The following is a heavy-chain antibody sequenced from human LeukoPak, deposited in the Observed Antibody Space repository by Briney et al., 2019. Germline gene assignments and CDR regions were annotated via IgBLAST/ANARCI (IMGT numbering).Heavy chain of an antibody. CDR3: VRDGGVSGYDLLDY. CDR1: GFIFSNYW. CDR2: INQDGSKE. Sequence: GGSLRLSCTASGFIFSNYWMTWVRQAPGKGLEWVAQINQDGSKEYYIDSVKARFSISRDNARNSLSLQLNSLRAEDTAVYYCVRDGGVSGYDLLDYWGQGTLVTVSS. J-gene: IGHJ4*02. D-gene: IGHD5-12*01. V-gene: IGHV3-7*01.